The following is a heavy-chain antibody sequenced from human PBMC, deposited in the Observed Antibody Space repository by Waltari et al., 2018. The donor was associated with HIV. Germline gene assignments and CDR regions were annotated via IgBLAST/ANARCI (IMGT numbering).Heavy chain of an antibody. D-gene: IGHD3-16*02. Sequence: EVQLVESGGGLVKPGGALRLTCAASGSTCSPDTRNGVRQAPGKGLEWVSSISSVGSYIYYPDSFKGRFTISRDNAKNSLYLQMNSLRAEDTAVYYCAGGGYDYAWGTYRPFDYWGQGTLVTVSS. J-gene: IGHJ4*02. CDR1: GSTCSPDT. CDR2: ISSVGSYI. CDR3: AGGGYDYAWGTYRPFDY. V-gene: IGHV3-21*03.